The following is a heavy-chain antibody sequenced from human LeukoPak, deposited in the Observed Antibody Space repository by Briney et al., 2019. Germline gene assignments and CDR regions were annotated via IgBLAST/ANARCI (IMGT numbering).Heavy chain of an antibody. J-gene: IGHJ3*02. Sequence: ASVKVSCKASGYNFRNYGIGWVRQAPRQGLEWMGWITAGNGNTNYAQKVQGRVTMTTDTSTSTAYMELRSLRSDDTAVYFCARDSARGYSYGYNAFDIWGQEPMLTVSS. CDR2: ITAGNGNT. D-gene: IGHD5-18*01. CDR1: GYNFRNYG. V-gene: IGHV1-18*01. CDR3: ARDSARGYSYGYNAFDI.